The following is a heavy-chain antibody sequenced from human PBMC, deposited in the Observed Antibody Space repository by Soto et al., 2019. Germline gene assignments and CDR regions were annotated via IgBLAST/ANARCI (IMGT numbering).Heavy chain of an antibody. Sequence: GGSLRLCCAASGFTFSRYSMNWVRQAPRKGLEWISYIGTSSRSTIYYADSVEGRFTVSRDNAENSLYLQMNRLRDEDTAVYYCARDQDILAVSGYYFDYWGQGTLVTVSS. J-gene: IGHJ4*02. D-gene: IGHD6-19*01. CDR1: GFTFSRYS. CDR3: ARDQDILAVSGYYFDY. V-gene: IGHV3-48*02. CDR2: IGTSSRSTI.